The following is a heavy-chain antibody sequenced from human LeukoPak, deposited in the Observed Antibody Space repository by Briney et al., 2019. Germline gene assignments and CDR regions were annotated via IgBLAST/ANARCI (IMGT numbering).Heavy chain of an antibody. D-gene: IGHD6-19*01. CDR1: GYTLTELS. J-gene: IGHJ4*02. CDR3: ATFQWLVRNFDY. V-gene: IGHV1-24*01. CDR2: FDPEDDET. Sequence: ASVEVSCKVSGYTLTELSMHWVRQAPGKGLEWMGAFDPEDDETIYAQKFQGRVTMTEDTSTDTAYMELSSLKSEDTAVYYCATFQWLVRNFDYWGQGTLVTVSS.